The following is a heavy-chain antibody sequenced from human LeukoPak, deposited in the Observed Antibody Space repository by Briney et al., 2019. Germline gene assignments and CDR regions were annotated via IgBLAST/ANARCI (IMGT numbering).Heavy chain of an antibody. CDR2: ISSSRSTI. Sequence: GGSLRLSCVPSGFPFSIYIMKWVRHAPEEGGEGGSYISSSRSTIYYADSVKGRFTISRDNAKKSLYAQIHSRRDQDSAWFYCGRIVYDSIGYIDYWGQGTLVTVS. CDR3: GRIVYDSIGYIDY. CDR1: GFPFSIYI. D-gene: IGHD3-22*01. V-gene: IGHV3-48*02. J-gene: IGHJ4*02.